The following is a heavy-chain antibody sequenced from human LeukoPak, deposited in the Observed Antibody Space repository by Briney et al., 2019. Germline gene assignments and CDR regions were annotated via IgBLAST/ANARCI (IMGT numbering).Heavy chain of an antibody. CDR1: GYTFTSYD. J-gene: IGHJ6*02. CDR2: MNPNSGNT. V-gene: IGHV1-8*01. D-gene: IGHD3-3*01. CDR3: ARGPRYYDFWSGYHGGTDV. Sequence: ASAKVSCKASGYTFTSYDINWVRQATGQGLEWMGWMNPNSGNTGYAQKFQGRVTMTRNTSISTAYMELSSLRSEDTAVYYCARGPRYYDFWSGYHGGTDVWGQGTTVTVSS.